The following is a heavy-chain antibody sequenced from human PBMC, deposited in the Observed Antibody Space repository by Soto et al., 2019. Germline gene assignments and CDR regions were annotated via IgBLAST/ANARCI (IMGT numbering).Heavy chain of an antibody. CDR2: IYYSGST. J-gene: IGHJ5*02. Sequence: SETLSLTCTVSGGSVSSGSYYWSWIRQPPGKGLEWIGYIYYSGSTNYNPSLKSRVTMSVDTSKNQFSLKLSSVTAADTAVYYCARGPEGPYGDYRLDPWGQGTLVTVSS. D-gene: IGHD4-17*01. V-gene: IGHV4-61*01. CDR1: GGSVSSGSYY. CDR3: ARGPEGPYGDYRLDP.